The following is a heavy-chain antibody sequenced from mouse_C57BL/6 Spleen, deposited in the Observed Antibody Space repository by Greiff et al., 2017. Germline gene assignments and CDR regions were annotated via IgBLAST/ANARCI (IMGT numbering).Heavy chain of an antibody. CDR2: IDPSDSYT. CDR1: GYTFTSYW. V-gene: IGHV1-59*01. CDR3: ARDYGSSEGFAD. J-gene: IGHJ3*01. Sequence: QVQLQQPGAELVRPGTSVKLSCKASGYTFTSYWMHWVKQRPGQGLEWIGVIDPSDSYTNYNQKFKGKATLTVDTSSSTAYMQLSSLTSEDSAVYYCARDYGSSEGFADWGQGTLVTVSA. D-gene: IGHD1-1*01.